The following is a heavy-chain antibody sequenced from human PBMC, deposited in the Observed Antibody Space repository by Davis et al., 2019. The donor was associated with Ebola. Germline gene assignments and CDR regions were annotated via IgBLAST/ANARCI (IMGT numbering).Heavy chain of an antibody. Sequence: SVKVSCKASGGTFSSYAISWVRQAPGQGLEWMGGIIPIFGTASYAQKFQGRVTMTRDTSTSTVYMELSSLRSEDTAVYYCASTTVTTGVPFDPWGQGTLVTVSS. CDR2: IIPIFGTA. CDR3: ASTTVTTGVPFDP. D-gene: IGHD4-17*01. V-gene: IGHV1-69*05. J-gene: IGHJ5*02. CDR1: GGTFSSYA.